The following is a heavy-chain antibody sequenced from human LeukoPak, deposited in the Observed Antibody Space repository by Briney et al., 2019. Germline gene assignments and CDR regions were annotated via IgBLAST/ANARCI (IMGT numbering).Heavy chain of an antibody. CDR1: GASISGSSYS. CDR2: IYYSGST. D-gene: IGHD6-19*01. J-gene: IGHJ4*02. Sequence: KTSETLSLTCTVSGASISGSSYSWGWIRQPPGKGLEWIGSIYYSGSTYYNPSLKSRVTISVDTSKNQFSLKLSSVTAADTAVYYCAKTLGSSGELDDYWGQGTLVTVSS. CDR3: AKTLGSSGELDDY. V-gene: IGHV4-39*01.